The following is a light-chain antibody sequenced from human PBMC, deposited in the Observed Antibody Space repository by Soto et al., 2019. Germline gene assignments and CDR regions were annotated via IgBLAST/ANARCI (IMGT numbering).Light chain of an antibody. J-gene: IGLJ2*01. CDR1: NIGSKS. CDR2: DDS. Sequence: SYELTQPPSVSVAPGQTARITCGGNNIGSKSVHGYQQKPGQAPVLVVYDDSERPSGIPERFSGSNSGNTATLTISRVEAGDEADYYCQVWDSSKVVFGGGTKVTVL. CDR3: QVWDSSKVV. V-gene: IGLV3-21*02.